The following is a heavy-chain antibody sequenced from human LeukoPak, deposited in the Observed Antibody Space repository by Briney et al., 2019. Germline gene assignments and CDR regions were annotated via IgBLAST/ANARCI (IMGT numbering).Heavy chain of an antibody. Sequence: GGSLRLSCAASGFTFSSYEMNWVRQAPGKGLEWVSYISSSGSTIYYADSVKGRFTISRDNAKNSLYLQMNSLRAEDTAVYYCAKTAGIAAAADFDYWGQGTLVTVSS. CDR3: AKTAGIAAAADFDY. CDR1: GFTFSSYE. V-gene: IGHV3-48*03. D-gene: IGHD6-13*01. J-gene: IGHJ4*02. CDR2: ISSSGSTI.